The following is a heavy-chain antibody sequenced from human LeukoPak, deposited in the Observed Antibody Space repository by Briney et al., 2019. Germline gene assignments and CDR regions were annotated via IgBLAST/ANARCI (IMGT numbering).Heavy chain of an antibody. CDR2: IIPIFGTA. J-gene: IGHJ4*02. CDR1: GGTFSSYA. V-gene: IGHV1-69*13. D-gene: IGHD1-26*01. CDR3: ARPNSGSYYYSFDY. Sequence: ASVKVSFKASGGTFSSYAISWVRQAPGQGLEWVGGIIPIFGTATYAQKFQGRVTITADESTSTAYMELSSLRSEDTAVYYCARPNSGSYYYSFDYWGQGTLVTVSS.